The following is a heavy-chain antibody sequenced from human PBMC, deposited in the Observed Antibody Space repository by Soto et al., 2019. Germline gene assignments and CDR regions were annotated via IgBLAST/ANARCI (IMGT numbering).Heavy chain of an antibody. CDR3: AKGRSYYYYYGVDV. J-gene: IGHJ6*02. V-gene: IGHV3-23*01. CDR2: IIDSGAST. Sequence: LRXSSAASGFTFSSCALGWVRQAPGRGLEWVSDIIDSGASTYYADSVKGRFTISRDNSKSTLYLQMNSLRAEDTALYYCAKGRSYYYYYGVDVWGQGTTVTVSS. CDR1: GFTFSSCA.